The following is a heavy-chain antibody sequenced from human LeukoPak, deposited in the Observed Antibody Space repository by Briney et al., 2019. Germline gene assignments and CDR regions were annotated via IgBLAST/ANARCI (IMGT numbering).Heavy chain of an antibody. Sequence: GGSLRLSCAASGFTFSGYAMHWVRQTPGKGLEYVSAISSNGDSTYYANSVKGRFTISRDNSKNTLYLQMGSLRAEDMAVYYCARGYNYGRFLDYWGQGTLVTVSS. J-gene: IGHJ4*02. D-gene: IGHD1-1*01. CDR1: GFTFSGYA. CDR2: ISSNGDST. V-gene: IGHV3-64*01. CDR3: ARGYNYGRFLDY.